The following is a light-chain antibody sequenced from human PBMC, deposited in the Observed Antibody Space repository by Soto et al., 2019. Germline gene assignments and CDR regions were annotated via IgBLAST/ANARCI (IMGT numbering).Light chain of an antibody. V-gene: IGLV1-44*01. CDR3: ASWDDSLNGVV. CDR2: TND. Sequence: QSVLTQPPSASGTPGQRVTISCSGGTSNIGSNSVYWYQQLPGRAPKLLIYTNDERPSGVPDRFSGSKSGTSGSLAISGLQSEDEADYHCASWDDSLNGVVFGGGTKVTVL. CDR1: TSNIGSNS. J-gene: IGLJ2*01.